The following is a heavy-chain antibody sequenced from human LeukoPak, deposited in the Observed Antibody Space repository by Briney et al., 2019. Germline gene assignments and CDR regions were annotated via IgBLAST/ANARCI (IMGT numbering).Heavy chain of an antibody. J-gene: IGHJ4*02. Sequence: PGGSLRPSCAASGFTFSSYEMNWVRQAPGKGLEWVSGINWNGVSTGYADSVKGRFTISRDNAKNTLYLQMNSLRVEDTAVYYCAREWSGFGELPDYWGQGTLVTVSS. CDR1: GFTFSSYE. D-gene: IGHD3-10*01. CDR2: INWNGVST. CDR3: AREWSGFGELPDY. V-gene: IGHV3-20*04.